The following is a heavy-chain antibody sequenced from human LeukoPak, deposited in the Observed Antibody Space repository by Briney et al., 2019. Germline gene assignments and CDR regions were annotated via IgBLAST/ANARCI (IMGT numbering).Heavy chain of an antibody. CDR3: ARHDDSSLSLGY. CDR2: IYYSGST. CDR1: GGSISSYY. Sequence: SETLSLTCTVSGGSISSYYWSWIRQPPGKGLEWIGYIYYSGSTNYNPSLKSRVTISVDTSKNQFSLKLSSVTAADTAVYYCARHDDSSLSLGYWGQGTLVTVSS. J-gene: IGHJ4*02. D-gene: IGHD6-13*01. V-gene: IGHV4-59*08.